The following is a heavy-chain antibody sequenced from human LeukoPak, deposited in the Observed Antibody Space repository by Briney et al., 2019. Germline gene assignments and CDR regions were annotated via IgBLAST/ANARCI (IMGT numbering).Heavy chain of an antibody. CDR2: INPNSGGT. CDR3: AREDRIAAAGLNY. Sequence: ASVKVSCKASGYTFTGYYMHWVRQAPGQGLEWMGWINPNSGGTNYAQKFQGRVTMTRDTSISTAYMELSRLRSDVTAVYYCAREDRIAAAGLNYWGQGTLVTVSS. D-gene: IGHD6-13*01. J-gene: IGHJ4*02. CDR1: GYTFTGYY. V-gene: IGHV1-2*02.